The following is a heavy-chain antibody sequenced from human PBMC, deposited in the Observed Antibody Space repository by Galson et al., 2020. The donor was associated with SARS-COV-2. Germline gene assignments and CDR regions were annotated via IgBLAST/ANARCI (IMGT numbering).Heavy chain of an antibody. CDR2: ISYDGAIK. Sequence: GASLKISCAGSGFTSSNYGMHWVRPAPGKRLEWVAVISYDGAIKYYADSVKGRFTISRDSSKNTLYLHMNSLRAEDTAVYYCARGNSGWLDYWGQGTLVTVSS. CDR1: GFTSSNYG. CDR3: ARGNSGWLDY. J-gene: IGHJ4*02. V-gene: IGHV3-30*03. D-gene: IGHD6-19*01.